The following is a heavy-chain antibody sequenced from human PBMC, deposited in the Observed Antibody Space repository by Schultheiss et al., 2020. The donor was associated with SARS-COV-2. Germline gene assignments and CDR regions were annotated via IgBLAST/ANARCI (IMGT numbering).Heavy chain of an antibody. CDR1: GGSISSYY. D-gene: IGHD5-24*01. Sequence: SETLSLTCTVSGGSISSYYWSWIRQPPGKGLEWIGRIYTSGSTNYNPSLKSRVTISVDTSKNQFSLKLSSVTAADTAVYYCARQGRDGYNADAFDIWGQGTMVTVSS. J-gene: IGHJ3*02. CDR2: IYTSGST. V-gene: IGHV4-59*08. CDR3: ARQGRDGYNADAFDI.